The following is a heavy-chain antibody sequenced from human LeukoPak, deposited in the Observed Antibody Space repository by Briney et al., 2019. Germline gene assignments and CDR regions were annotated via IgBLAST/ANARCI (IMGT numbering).Heavy chain of an antibody. CDR2: IDPSDAYT. CDR1: RYSFTSYW. V-gene: IGHV5-10-1*01. Sequence: GESLKNSCQGSRYSFTSYWINWVRQMPGKGLEWMGRIDPSDAYTNYSPSFQGHVTISADKSITTAYLQWSSLNASTTAIYYGGTESPTGELDYWGEGTLVTVYS. CDR3: GTESPTGELDY. J-gene: IGHJ4*01. D-gene: IGHD7-27*01.